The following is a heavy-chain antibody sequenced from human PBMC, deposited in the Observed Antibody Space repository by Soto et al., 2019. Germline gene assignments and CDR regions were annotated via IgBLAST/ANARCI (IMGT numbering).Heavy chain of an antibody. V-gene: IGHV1-46*01. D-gene: IGHD2-15*01. J-gene: IGHJ4*02. CDR3: ARGPHIAVDHYKKYYFDY. CDR1: GYTFTYNF. CDR2: INPSGGTT. Sequence: ASVKVSCKASGYTFTYNFMHWVRQAPGQGLEWMGIINPSGGTTRAAQKFQGRVTMTRDTSTSTVYMELSSLRSEDTAVYYCARGPHIAVDHYKKYYFDYWGQGTMVTVYS.